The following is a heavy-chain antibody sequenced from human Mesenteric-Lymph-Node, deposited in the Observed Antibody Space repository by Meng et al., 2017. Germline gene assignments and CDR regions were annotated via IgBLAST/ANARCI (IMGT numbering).Heavy chain of an antibody. D-gene: IGHD4-23*01. CDR2: ISSGSTM. Sequence: GESLKISCAASGFTFSDYYMNWVRQAPVKGLEWVSSISSGSTMYYADSVKGRFTTSRDSSKNTLYLQMTSLRAEDTAVYYCAKDRYGGNGGGFDNWGQGTLVTVSS. CDR1: GFTFSDYY. V-gene: IGHV3-69-1*01. CDR3: AKDRYGGNGGGFDN. J-gene: IGHJ4*02.